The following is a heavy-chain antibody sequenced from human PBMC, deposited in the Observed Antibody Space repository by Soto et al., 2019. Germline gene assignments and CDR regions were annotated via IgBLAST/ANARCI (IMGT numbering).Heavy chain of an antibody. J-gene: IGHJ2*01. CDR1: GYTFSDDF. V-gene: IGHV1-2*02. D-gene: IGHD2-21*01. Sequence: QVQLVQSGAEVKKPGASVKVSCTTYGYTFSDDFLHWVRQAPGQGPEWMGFINPKRGGTEYAQKFQGRVTMTRDTSSSTVYMDLSGLTSDDTAIYYCARDSGIPGRYWYFGLWGRGTLVTVSS. CDR2: INPKRGGT. CDR3: ARDSGIPGRYWYFGL.